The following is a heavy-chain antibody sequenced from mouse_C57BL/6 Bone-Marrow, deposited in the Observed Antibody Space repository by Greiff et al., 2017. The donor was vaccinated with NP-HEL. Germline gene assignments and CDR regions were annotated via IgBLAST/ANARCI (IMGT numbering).Heavy chain of an antibody. V-gene: IGHV1-53*01. CDR2: INPSNGGT. D-gene: IGHD1-1*01. CDR1: GYTFTSYW. J-gene: IGHJ1*03. Sequence: QVQLQQPGTELVKPGASVKLSCKASGYTFTSYWMHWVKQRPGQGLEWIGNINPSNGGTNYNEKFKSKATLTVDKSSSTAYMQLSSLTSEDSAVYYGARWGYGSSPWYFDVWGTGTTVTVSS. CDR3: ARWGYGSSPWYFDV.